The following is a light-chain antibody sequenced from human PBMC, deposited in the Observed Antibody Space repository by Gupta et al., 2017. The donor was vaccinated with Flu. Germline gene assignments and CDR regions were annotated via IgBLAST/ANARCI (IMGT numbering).Light chain of an antibody. Sequence: SPSTLSASVGDRVTITGRASQSISNRLAWYQQKAVKPPKILIYKASTVEGGVPSRFSGSGSGTQFTLTISSRQTDDFATYYCQQYDYYWTFGQGTKVEI. CDR3: QQYDYYWT. CDR1: QSISNR. CDR2: KAS. J-gene: IGKJ1*01. V-gene: IGKV1-5*03.